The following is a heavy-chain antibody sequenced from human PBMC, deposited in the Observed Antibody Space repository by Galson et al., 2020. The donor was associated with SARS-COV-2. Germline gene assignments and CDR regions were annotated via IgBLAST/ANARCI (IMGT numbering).Heavy chain of an antibody. Sequence: GGSLRLSCAASGFTFSSYAMHWVRQAPGKGLEWVAVISYDGSNKYYADSVKGRFTISRDNSKNTLYLQMNSLRAEDTAVYYCARVSSGRGPEVFWQQLAYDAFDIWGQGTMVTVSS. CDR1: GFTFSSYA. V-gene: IGHV3-30*01. CDR3: ARVSSGRGPEVFWQQLAYDAFDI. D-gene: IGHD6-13*01. J-gene: IGHJ3*02. CDR2: ISYDGSNK.